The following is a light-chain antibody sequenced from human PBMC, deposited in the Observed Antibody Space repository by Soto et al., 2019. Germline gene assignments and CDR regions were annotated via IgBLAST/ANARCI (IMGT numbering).Light chain of an antibody. V-gene: IGLV1-51*01. Sequence: QSVLTQPPSVSAAPGQKVTISCSGTTSNVANNFVSWYQQFPGKAPKLLIYDDIRRPSGVPDRFSGSKSGTSASLAITGLQAEDEGDYYCQSYDSTLSARYVFGTGTKVTVL. J-gene: IGLJ1*01. CDR3: QSYDSTLSARYV. CDR2: DDI. CDR1: TSNVANNF.